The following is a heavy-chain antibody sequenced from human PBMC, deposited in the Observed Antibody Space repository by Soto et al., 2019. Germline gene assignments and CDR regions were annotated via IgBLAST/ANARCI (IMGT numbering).Heavy chain of an antibody. CDR3: AGGGSIVVDNRRLMDV. CDR2: INHSGST. Sequence: PSETLSLTCAVYGGSFSGYYWSWIRQPPGKGLEWIGEINHSGSTNYNPSLKSRVTISVDTSKNQFSLKLSSVTAADTAVYYCAGGGSIVVDNRRLMDVWGKGTTVTVSS. V-gene: IGHV4-34*01. J-gene: IGHJ6*03. D-gene: IGHD3-22*01. CDR1: GGSFSGYY.